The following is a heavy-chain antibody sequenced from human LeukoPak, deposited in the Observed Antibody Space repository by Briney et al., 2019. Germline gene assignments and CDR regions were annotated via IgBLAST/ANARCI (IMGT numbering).Heavy chain of an antibody. Sequence: SQTLSLTCAISGDSVSSWLRLSPSRGLEWLGRTHYRSKWSRDYAVSVKGRITINADTSKNQFSLHLNSVTPEDTAFYYCVREGGGYGGYDLDYWGQGTLVTVSP. D-gene: IGHD5-12*01. CDR1: GDSVSS. J-gene: IGHJ4*02. CDR2: THYRSKWSR. V-gene: IGHV6-1*01. CDR3: VREGGGYGGYDLDY.